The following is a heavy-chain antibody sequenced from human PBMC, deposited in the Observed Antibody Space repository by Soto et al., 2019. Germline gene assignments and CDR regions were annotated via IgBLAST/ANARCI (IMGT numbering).Heavy chain of an antibody. CDR2: ISAYNGNT. CDR1: GYTFTSYG. CDR3: ARPRGYYGSGSYPYYLDY. V-gene: IGHV1-18*01. Sequence: ASVKVSCKASGYTFTSYGISWVRQAPGQGLEWMGWISAYNGNTNYAQKLQGRVTMTTDTSTSTAYMELRSLRSDDTAVYYCARPRGYYGSGSYPYYLDYWGQGTLVTVSS. D-gene: IGHD3-10*01. J-gene: IGHJ4*02.